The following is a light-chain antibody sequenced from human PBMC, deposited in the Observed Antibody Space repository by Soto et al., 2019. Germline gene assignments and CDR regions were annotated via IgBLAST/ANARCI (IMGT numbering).Light chain of an antibody. CDR1: TGAVTTSYY. Sequence: QAVVTQEPSLTVSPGGTVTLTCTSSTGAVTTSYYPTWFQQKPGQGTRALIYDTSKKHSWTPARFSGSLLGGKAALTLSGVQPEDEAEYYCLLYYGGVYVFGTGTRSPS. V-gene: IGLV7-43*01. CDR2: DTS. CDR3: LLYYGGVYV. J-gene: IGLJ1*01.